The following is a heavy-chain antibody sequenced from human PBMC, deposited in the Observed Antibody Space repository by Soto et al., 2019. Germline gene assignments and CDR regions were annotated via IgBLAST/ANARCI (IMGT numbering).Heavy chain of an antibody. Sequence: QVQLVESGGGVVQPGRSLRLSCAASGLTFSRYCMHWVRQSPGKGLEWVAVIWYDGSNKYYADSVKGRFTISRDNSKNTLYLQMNSLRAEDTAVYYCARELDYGEPGNFDYWGQGTLVTVSS. V-gene: IGHV3-33*01. D-gene: IGHD4-17*01. CDR2: IWYDGSNK. CDR1: GLTFSRYC. CDR3: ARELDYGEPGNFDY. J-gene: IGHJ4*02.